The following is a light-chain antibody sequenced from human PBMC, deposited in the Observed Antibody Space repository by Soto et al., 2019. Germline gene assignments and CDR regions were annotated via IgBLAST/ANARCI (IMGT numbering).Light chain of an antibody. CDR3: QQYNSYSPWT. J-gene: IGKJ1*01. Sequence: DIQMTQSPSTLSASVGDRVTITCRASQSISSWLAWYQQKPGKAPKLLIYNASSLESGVPPRFSGSGSGTEFTLAIISLQPDDCATYYCQQYNSYSPWTFGQGTKVEIK. CDR2: NAS. CDR1: QSISSW. V-gene: IGKV1-5*03.